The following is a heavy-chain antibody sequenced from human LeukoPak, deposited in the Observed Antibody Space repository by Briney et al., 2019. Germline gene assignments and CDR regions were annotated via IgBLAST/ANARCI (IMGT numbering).Heavy chain of an antibody. Sequence: GGSLRLSCAASGFTFSTYNMNWVRQAPGKGLEWVSFISSSGSTIYYTDSVKGRFTISRDNAKNSLYLQMNSLRAEDTAVYYCATMEWLVGYFDYWGQGTLVTVSS. V-gene: IGHV3-48*04. CDR1: GFTFSTYN. J-gene: IGHJ4*02. CDR2: ISSSGSTI. D-gene: IGHD6-19*01. CDR3: ATMEWLVGYFDY.